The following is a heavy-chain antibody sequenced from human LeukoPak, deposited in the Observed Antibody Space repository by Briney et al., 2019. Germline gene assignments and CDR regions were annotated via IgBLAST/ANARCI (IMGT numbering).Heavy chain of an antibody. CDR2: ISSSSSTI. J-gene: IGHJ4*02. Sequence: GGSLRLSCAASGFTFGSYSMNWVRQAPGKGLEWVSYISSSSSTIYYADSVKGRFTISRDNAKNSLYLQMNSLRAEDTAVYYCARDYYFDYWGQGTLVTVSS. CDR3: ARDYYFDY. CDR1: GFTFGSYS. V-gene: IGHV3-48*01.